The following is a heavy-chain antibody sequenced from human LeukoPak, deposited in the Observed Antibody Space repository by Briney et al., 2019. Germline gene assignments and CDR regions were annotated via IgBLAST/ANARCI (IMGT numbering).Heavy chain of an antibody. D-gene: IGHD3-10*01. J-gene: IGHJ4*02. V-gene: IGHV3-30*18. CDR2: ISYDGSNK. Sequence: PGGSLRLSCAASGFTFSSYGMHWVRQAPGKGLEWVAVISYDGSNKYYADSVKGRFTISRDNSKNTLYLQMNSLRAEDTAVYYCAKAGGFGVISLDYWGQGTLVTVSS. CDR1: GFTFSSYG. CDR3: AKAGGFGVISLDY.